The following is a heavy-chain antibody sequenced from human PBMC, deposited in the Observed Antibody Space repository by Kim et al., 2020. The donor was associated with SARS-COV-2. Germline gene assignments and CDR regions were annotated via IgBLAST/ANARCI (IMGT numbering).Heavy chain of an antibody. CDR3: ARGGVIVGGYDAD. V-gene: IGHV3-21*01. D-gene: IGHD5-12*01. Sequence: GGSLRLSCAASGFTFSSYSMNWVRQAPGKGLEWVSSISSSSSYIYYADSVKGRFTISRDNAKNSLYLQMNSLRAEDTAVYYCARGGVIVGGYDADWGQGTLVTVSS. CDR2: ISSSSSYI. J-gene: IGHJ4*02. CDR1: GFTFSSYS.